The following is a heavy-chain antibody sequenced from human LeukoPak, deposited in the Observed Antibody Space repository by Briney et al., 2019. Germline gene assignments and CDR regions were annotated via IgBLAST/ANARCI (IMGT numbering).Heavy chain of an antibody. J-gene: IGHJ4*02. CDR1: GFTFSTFS. V-gene: IGHV3-48*02. CDR3: VRDPDALDY. CDR2: IRTSTSSM. Sequence: GGSLRLSCAASGFTFSTFSMSWVRQAPGKGLEWVSHIRTSTSSMFYADSVKGRFTISRDDARNSLYLQMNSLRDEDTAVYYCVRDPDALDYWGQGTQVTVSS.